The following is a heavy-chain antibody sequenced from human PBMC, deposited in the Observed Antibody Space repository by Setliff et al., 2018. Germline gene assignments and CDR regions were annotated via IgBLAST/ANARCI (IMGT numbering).Heavy chain of an antibody. D-gene: IGHD3-10*01. CDR1: GYMLTTYA. Sequence: ASVKVSCKASGYMLTTYAMSWIRQVPGQGFEWMGWINTNTGNPIYVQGFTGRFVFSLDTSVSTAYLHISGLKAEDTAVYYCARASRFGTVVYKGDYYMDVWGKGTTVTVSS. V-gene: IGHV7-4-1*02. CDR3: ARASRFGTVVYKGDYYMDV. CDR2: INTNTGNP. J-gene: IGHJ6*03.